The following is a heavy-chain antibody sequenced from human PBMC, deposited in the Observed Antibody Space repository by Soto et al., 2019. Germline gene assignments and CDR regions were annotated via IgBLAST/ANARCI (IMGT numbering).Heavy chain of an antibody. V-gene: IGHV3-21*01. Sequence: GGSLRLSCAASGFTFSSYAMGWVRQGPGKGLEWVSSISSSSSYIYYADSVKGRFTISRDNAKNSLYLQMNSLRAEDTAVYYCARDCTNGVCSQAFDYWGQGTLVTVSS. CDR3: ARDCTNGVCSQAFDY. D-gene: IGHD2-8*01. J-gene: IGHJ4*02. CDR2: ISSSSSYI. CDR1: GFTFSSYA.